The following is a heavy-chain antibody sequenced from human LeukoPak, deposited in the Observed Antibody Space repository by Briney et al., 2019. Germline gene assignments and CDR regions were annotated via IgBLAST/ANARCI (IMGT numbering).Heavy chain of an antibody. CDR1: GFTFSDYY. V-gene: IGHV3-11*03. D-gene: IGHD2-2*01. CDR3: ASLPAGGAGYYLDY. Sequence: PGGSLRLSCAASGFTFSDYYMTWIRQAPGKGLEWLSYISSTTTYTNYADSVKGRFTISRDNAKNSLNLQMNSLRAEDTAVYYCASLPAGGAGYYLDYWGQGTQVTVSS. CDR2: ISSTTTYT. J-gene: IGHJ4*02.